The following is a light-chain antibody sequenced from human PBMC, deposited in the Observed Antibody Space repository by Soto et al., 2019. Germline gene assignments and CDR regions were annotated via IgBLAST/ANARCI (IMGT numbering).Light chain of an antibody. Sequence: ASVGDRVTITCRASQSMNSWLAWYQQKPGEAPKVLIYDASSLESGVPSRFSGSGSGTEFTLTIGSLQPEDFATYYCLRYNAFSQTFGQGTKVDIK. CDR1: QSMNSW. V-gene: IGKV1-5*01. J-gene: IGKJ1*01. CDR3: LRYNAFSQT. CDR2: DAS.